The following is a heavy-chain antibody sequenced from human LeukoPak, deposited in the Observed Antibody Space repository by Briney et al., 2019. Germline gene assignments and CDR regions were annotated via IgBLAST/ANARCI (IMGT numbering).Heavy chain of an antibody. CDR3: ARALWLRRFDP. V-gene: IGHV4-59*08. CDR2: IYYSGST. CDR1: GGSVSSYY. J-gene: IGHJ5*02. Sequence: PSETLSLTCTVSGGSVSSYYWSWIRQPPGKGLEWIGYIYYSGSTNYNPSLKSRVTISVDTSKNQFSLKLSSVTAADTAVYYCARALWLRRFDPWGQGTLVTVSS. D-gene: IGHD3-10*01.